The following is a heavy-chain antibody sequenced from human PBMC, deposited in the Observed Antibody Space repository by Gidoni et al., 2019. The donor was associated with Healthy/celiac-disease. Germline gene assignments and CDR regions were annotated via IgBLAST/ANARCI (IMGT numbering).Heavy chain of an antibody. J-gene: IGHJ4*02. CDR1: GFSLSTSGMR. CDR3: ARSIAVAGILDY. CDR2: IDWDDDK. V-gene: IGHV2-70*04. Sequence: QVTLRESGPALVKPTQTLTLTCTLSGFSLSTSGMRVSWIRQPPGKALEWLARIDWDDDKFYSTSLKTRLTISKDTSKNQVVLTMTNMDPVDTATYYCARSIAVAGILDYWGQGTLVTVSS. D-gene: IGHD6-19*01.